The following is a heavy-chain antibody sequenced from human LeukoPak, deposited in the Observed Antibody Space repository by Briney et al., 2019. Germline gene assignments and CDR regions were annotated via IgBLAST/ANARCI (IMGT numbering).Heavy chain of an antibody. Sequence: GGSLRLSCAASGFTFSSYGMHWVRQAPGKGLEWVAVIWYDGSNKYYADSVKGRFTISGDNSKNTLYLQMNSLRAEDTAVYYCARDDSSSSSMDVWGQGTTVTVSS. V-gene: IGHV3-33*01. J-gene: IGHJ6*02. CDR1: GFTFSSYG. CDR2: IWYDGSNK. CDR3: ARDDSSSSSMDV. D-gene: IGHD6-6*01.